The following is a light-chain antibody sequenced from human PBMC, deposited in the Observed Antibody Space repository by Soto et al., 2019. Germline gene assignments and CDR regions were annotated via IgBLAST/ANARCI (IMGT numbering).Light chain of an antibody. CDR1: SSNIGAGYD. J-gene: IGLJ2*01. Sequence: QSVLTQPPSMSGAPGQRVTISCTGSSSNIGAGYDVHWYQQHPGTAPKLLIFDNNNRPSGVPDRFSGSKSDTSASLANTGLQAEDEADYYCQSFDTSLSGFVVFGGGTKLTVL. V-gene: IGLV1-40*01. CDR2: DNN. CDR3: QSFDTSLSGFVV.